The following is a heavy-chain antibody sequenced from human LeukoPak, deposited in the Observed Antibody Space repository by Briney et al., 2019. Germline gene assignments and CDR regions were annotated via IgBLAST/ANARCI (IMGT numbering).Heavy chain of an antibody. J-gene: IGHJ4*02. CDR1: VFTFGDYA. CDR2: IRSKAYGGTT. V-gene: IGHV3-49*04. Sequence: GGSLRLSCTASVFTFGDYAMSWVRQAPGKGLEWVGFIRSKAYGGTTEYAASVKGRFTISRDDSKSIAYLQMNSLKTEDTAVYYCTRGVLERLYFDYWGQGTLVTVSS. D-gene: IGHD1-1*01. CDR3: TRGVLERLYFDY.